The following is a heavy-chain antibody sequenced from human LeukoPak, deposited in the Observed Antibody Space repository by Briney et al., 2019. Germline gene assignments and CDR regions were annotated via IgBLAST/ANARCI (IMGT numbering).Heavy chain of an antibody. CDR1: GVIISSYA. J-gene: IGHJ5*02. V-gene: IGHV3-23*01. CDR3: AKDRVSPGFNWFDP. D-gene: IGHD2/OR15-2a*01. Sequence: GGSLRLSCAASGVIISSYAVSWVRQAPGKGLEWVSAINGRGDNTYYADFVKGRFTISRDNSKSTVYLQMNSLRTEDTAVYYCAKDRVSPGFNWFDPWGQGTLVTVSS. CDR2: INGRGDNT.